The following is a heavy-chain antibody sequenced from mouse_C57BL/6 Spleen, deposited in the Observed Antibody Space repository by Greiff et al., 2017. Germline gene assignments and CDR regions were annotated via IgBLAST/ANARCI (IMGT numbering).Heavy chain of an antibody. D-gene: IGHD3-3*01. J-gene: IGHJ2*01. CDR3: ARQGGPYFDY. CDR1: GYTFTSYW. V-gene: IGHV1-69*01. CDR2: IDPSDSYT. Sequence: QVHVKQPGAELVMPGASVKLSCKASGYTFTSYWMHWVKQRPGQGLEWIGEIDPSDSYTNYNQKFKGKSTLTVDKSSSTAYMQLSSLTSEDSAVYYGARQGGPYFDYWGQGTTLTVSS.